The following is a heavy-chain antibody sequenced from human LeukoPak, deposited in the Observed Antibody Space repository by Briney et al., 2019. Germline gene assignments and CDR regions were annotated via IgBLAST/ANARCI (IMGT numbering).Heavy chain of an antibody. V-gene: IGHV3-30*18. CDR1: GFTFSSYG. CDR3: AKPRPFEVATTYFDY. D-gene: IGHD5-12*01. CDR2: ISYDGGNK. Sequence: GRSLRLSCAASGFTFSSYGMHWVRQAPGKGLEWVAVISYDGGNKYYADSVKGRFTISRDNSKNTLYLQMNSLRAEDTAVYYCAKPRPFEVATTYFDYWGQGTLVTVSS. J-gene: IGHJ4*02.